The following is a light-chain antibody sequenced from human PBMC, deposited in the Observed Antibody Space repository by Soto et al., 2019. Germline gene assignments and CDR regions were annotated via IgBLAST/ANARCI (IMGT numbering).Light chain of an antibody. CDR2: DSS. CDR1: QSVGTY. CDR3: QQRSDWPST. Sequence: EIVLTQSPATLSLSPGERATLSCRASQSVGTYFAWYQQKPGQAPRLLIYDSSNRATGIPARFSGSGSGTDFPLTISGLEAEDLAVYYCQQRSDWPSTFGGGTKVEIK. J-gene: IGKJ4*01. V-gene: IGKV3-11*01.